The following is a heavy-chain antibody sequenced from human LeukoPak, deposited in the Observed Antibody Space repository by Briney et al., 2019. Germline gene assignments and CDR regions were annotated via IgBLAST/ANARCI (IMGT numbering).Heavy chain of an antibody. CDR1: GYSISSGYY. Sequence: PSETLSLTCAVPGYSISSGYYWGWIRQPPGKGLEWIGSIYHSGSTYYNPSLKSRVTISVDTSKNQFSLKLSSVTAADTAVYYCARSFLRRYFDYWGQGTLVTVSS. V-gene: IGHV4-38-2*01. J-gene: IGHJ4*02. D-gene: IGHD3-3*01. CDR3: ARSFLRRYFDY. CDR2: IYHSGST.